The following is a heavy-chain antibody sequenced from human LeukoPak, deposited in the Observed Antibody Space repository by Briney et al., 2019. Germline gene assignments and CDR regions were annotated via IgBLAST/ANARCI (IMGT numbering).Heavy chain of an antibody. CDR2: ISSSGSTI. Sequence: GSLILSCAASGFTFSDYYMSWIRQAPGTGLEWVSYISSSGSTIYYADSVRGRFTISRDNAKNSLYLQMNSLRAEDTAVYYCARDLVNYGMDVWGQGTTVTVSS. CDR3: ARDLVNYGMDV. CDR1: GFTFSDYY. V-gene: IGHV3-11*01. J-gene: IGHJ6*02. D-gene: IGHD3-10*01.